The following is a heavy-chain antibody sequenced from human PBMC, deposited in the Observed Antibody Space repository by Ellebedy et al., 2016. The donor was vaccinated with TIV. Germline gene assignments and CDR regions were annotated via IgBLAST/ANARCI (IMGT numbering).Heavy chain of an antibody. D-gene: IGHD6-6*01. V-gene: IGHV5-10-1*01. CDR1: GYSFTNYW. J-gene: IGHJ6*02. CDR3: ASSIEARLSYGMDV. CDR2: IDPSDSFT. Sequence: GESLKISCQASGYSFTNYWISWVRQVPGKGLEWVARIDPSDSFTNYSPSLEGHVTISFDTSTDTAYLQWRSLKASDTAMYYCASSIEARLSYGMDVWGQGTAVTVS.